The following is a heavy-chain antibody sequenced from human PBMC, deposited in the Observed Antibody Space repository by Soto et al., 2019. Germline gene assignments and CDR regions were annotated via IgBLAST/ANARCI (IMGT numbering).Heavy chain of an antibody. CDR3: ARDPPRPGVYYMDV. J-gene: IGHJ6*03. CDR2: IYSGGST. CDR1: GFTVSSNY. V-gene: IGHV3-53*04. Sequence: EVQLAESGGGLVQPGGSLRLSCAASGFTVSSNYMSWVRQAPGKGLEWVSVIYSGGSTYYADSVKGRFTISRHNSKNTLYLQMNSLRAEDTAVYYCARDPPRPGVYYMDVWGKGTTVTVSS.